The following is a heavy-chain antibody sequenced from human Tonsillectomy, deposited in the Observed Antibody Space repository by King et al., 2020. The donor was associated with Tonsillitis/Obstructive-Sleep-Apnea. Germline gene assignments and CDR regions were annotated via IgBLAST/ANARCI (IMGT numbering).Heavy chain of an antibody. V-gene: IGHV3-7*01. CDR3: AREKIVVVPAARGYYYYYMDV. Sequence: VQLVESGGGLVQPGGSLRLSCAASGFTFSSYWMSWVRQAPGKGLEWVANIKQDGSEKYYVDSVKGRFTISRDNAKNSLYLQMNSLRAEDTAVYYCAREKIVVVPAARGYYYYYMDVWGKGTTVTVSS. D-gene: IGHD2-2*01. J-gene: IGHJ6*03. CDR2: IKQDGSEK. CDR1: GFTFSSYW.